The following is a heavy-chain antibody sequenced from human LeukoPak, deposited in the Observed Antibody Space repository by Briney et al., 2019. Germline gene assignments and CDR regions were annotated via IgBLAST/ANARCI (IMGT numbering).Heavy chain of an antibody. Sequence: SGTLSLTCSVSGFSISSGHYWGWIRQPPGKGLEWIGSIFHGGSTYYNPSLKSRGSISVDRSKNQFSLKLSSVTAADTALYYCARGFCSDEICQVFTHWGQGTLVTVSS. CDR1: GFSISSGHY. CDR2: IFHGGST. D-gene: IGHD3-3*01. J-gene: IGHJ4*02. CDR3: ARGFCSDEICQVFTH. V-gene: IGHV4-38-2*02.